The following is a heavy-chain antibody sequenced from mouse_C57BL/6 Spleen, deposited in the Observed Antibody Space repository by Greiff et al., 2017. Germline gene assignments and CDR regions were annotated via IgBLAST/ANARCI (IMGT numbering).Heavy chain of an antibody. CDR1: GFTFSDYG. Sequence: EVMLVESGGGLVKPGGSLKLSCAASGFTFSDYGMHWVRQAPEKGLEWVAYISSGSSTIYYADTVKGRFTISRDNAKNTLFLQMTSLRSEDTAMYYCARRAYYSNYGGDYYAMDYWGQGTSVTVSS. CDR2: ISSGSSTI. V-gene: IGHV5-17*01. J-gene: IGHJ4*01. D-gene: IGHD2-5*01. CDR3: ARRAYYSNYGGDYYAMDY.